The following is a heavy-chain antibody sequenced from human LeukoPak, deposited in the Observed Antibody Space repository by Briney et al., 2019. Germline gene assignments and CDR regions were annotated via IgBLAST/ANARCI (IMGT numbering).Heavy chain of an antibody. V-gene: IGHV3-15*01. CDR1: GFTFSNAW. Sequence: GGSLRLSCAASGFTFSNAWMSWVRQAPGKGLEWVGRIKSKADEGTKDYAAPVKDRFTISRDDSKNTLYLQMNSLKTEDTAVYYCSTDPHYDFWSGYDAFDIWGQGTMVTVSS. CDR2: IKSKADEGTK. D-gene: IGHD3-3*01. J-gene: IGHJ3*02. CDR3: STDPHYDFWSGYDAFDI.